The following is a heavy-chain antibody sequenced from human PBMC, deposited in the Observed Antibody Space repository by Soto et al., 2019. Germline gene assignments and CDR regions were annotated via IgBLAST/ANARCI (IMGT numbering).Heavy chain of an antibody. D-gene: IGHD3-16*01. Sequence: EVQLVESGGGLVQPGGSLRLSCVASGFTFSSHTMNWVRQAPGKGLEWVSYIDTSGTTIYYADSVKGRFTISRDNAKNSLFLQMNSLRNEYTAVYYCASDDDGYNYGGIDYWGQGTLVTVSS. CDR1: GFTFSSHT. CDR3: ASDDDGYNYGGIDY. J-gene: IGHJ4*02. CDR2: IDTSGTTI. V-gene: IGHV3-48*02.